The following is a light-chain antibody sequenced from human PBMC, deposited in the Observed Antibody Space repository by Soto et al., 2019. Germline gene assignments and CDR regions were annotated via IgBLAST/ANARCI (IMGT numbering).Light chain of an antibody. CDR2: AAT. CDR3: QQGYNFPLT. V-gene: IGKV1-12*01. Sequence: DLQMTQSPSSVSASVVDSVTMTCRARQGLASWLAWYQQRPGKAPKLLIYAATILHTGVPSRFVGGGSGTDYALTITSLQPEDFATYYCQQGYNFPLTFGGGTRVEIK. J-gene: IGKJ4*01. CDR1: QGLASW.